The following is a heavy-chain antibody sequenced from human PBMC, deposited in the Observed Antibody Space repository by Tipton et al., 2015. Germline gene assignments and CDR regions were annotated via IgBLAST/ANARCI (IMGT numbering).Heavy chain of an antibody. CDR1: SDSISKYY. V-gene: IGHV4-59*01. CDR3: ARARGRHGGLFDY. J-gene: IGHJ4*02. D-gene: IGHD4-23*01. CDR2: IQYSGST. Sequence: LRLSCSVSSDSISKYYWSWIRQPPGKELEWIGYIQYSGSTNYNPSLRSRVTISVDTSKTQFSLKMSSVTASDTAVYYCARARGRHGGLFDYWGQGTLVIVSS.